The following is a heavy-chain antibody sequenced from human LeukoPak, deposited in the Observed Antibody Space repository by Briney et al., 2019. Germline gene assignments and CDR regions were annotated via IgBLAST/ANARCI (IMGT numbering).Heavy chain of an antibody. J-gene: IGHJ4*02. CDR2: INHSGST. Sequence: PSETLSLTCAVYGGSFSGYYWSWIRQPPGKGLEWIGEINHSGSTNYNPSLKGRVTISVDTSKNQFSLKLSSVTAADTAVYYCARGSALGYCSSTSCYYTYWGQGTLVTVSS. CDR1: GGSFSGYY. D-gene: IGHD2-2*01. CDR3: ARGSALGYCSSTSCYYTY. V-gene: IGHV4-34*01.